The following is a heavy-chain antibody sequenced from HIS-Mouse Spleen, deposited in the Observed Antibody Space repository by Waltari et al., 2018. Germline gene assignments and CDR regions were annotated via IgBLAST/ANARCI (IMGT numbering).Heavy chain of an antibody. CDR1: GFTFSSYG. Sequence: QVQLVESGGDVVQPGRSLRLSCAASGFTFSSYGRHWVRQAPGKGLEWVAVISYDGSNKYYADSVKGRFSISRDNSKNTLYLQMNSLRAEDTAVYYCAKASSGWLDYWGQGTLVTVSS. CDR2: ISYDGSNK. J-gene: IGHJ4*02. CDR3: AKASSGWLDY. D-gene: IGHD6-19*01. V-gene: IGHV3-30*18.